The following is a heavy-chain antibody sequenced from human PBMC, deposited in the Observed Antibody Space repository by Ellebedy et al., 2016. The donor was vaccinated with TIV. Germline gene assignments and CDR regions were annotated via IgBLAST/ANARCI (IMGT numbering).Heavy chain of an antibody. CDR1: GYTFTDYY. CDR2: INPNSGGT. Sequence: AASVKVSCKASGYTFTDYYIHWVRQAPGQGLEWMGWINPNSGGTNYAQKFQGWVTMTRDTSISTADMELNRLRSDDTALYYCARDGAVTTVFDYWGQGTLVTVSS. CDR3: ARDGAVTTVFDY. D-gene: IGHD4-17*01. V-gene: IGHV1-2*04. J-gene: IGHJ4*02.